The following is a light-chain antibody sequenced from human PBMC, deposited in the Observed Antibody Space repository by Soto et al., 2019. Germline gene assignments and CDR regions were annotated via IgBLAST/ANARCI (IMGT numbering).Light chain of an antibody. V-gene: IGKV3-11*01. CDR1: QSVSSQ. CDR2: DAS. CDR3: QQSSNWTEFT. J-gene: IGKJ3*01. Sequence: EIVLTQSPATLSLFPGERATLSCRASQSVSSQLAWYQQKPGQAPRLLIYDASNRATGIPARFSGYGSGTEFTLPISSLAHEDFAVYYCQQSSNWTEFTFGPGTKVDIK.